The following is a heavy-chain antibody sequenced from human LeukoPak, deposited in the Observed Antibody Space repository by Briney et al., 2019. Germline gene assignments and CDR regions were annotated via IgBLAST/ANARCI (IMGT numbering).Heavy chain of an antibody. CDR1: GFTFSDYY. V-gene: IGHV3-11*04. J-gene: IGHJ5*02. CDR2: ISSSGSTI. Sequence: GGSLRLSCAASGFTFSDYYMSWIRQAPGKGLEWVSYISSSGSTIYYADSVKGRFTISRDNAKNSLYLQMNSLRAEDTAVYYCARDRAYYTVTGWFDPRGQGTLVTVSS. D-gene: IGHD3-10*01. CDR3: ARDRAYYTVTGWFDP.